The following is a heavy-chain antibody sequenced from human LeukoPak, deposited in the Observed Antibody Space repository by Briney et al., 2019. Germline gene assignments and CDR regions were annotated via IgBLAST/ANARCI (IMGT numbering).Heavy chain of an antibody. D-gene: IGHD2-2*01. V-gene: IGHV5-51*01. J-gene: IGHJ5*02. CDR1: GYSFTKYW. Sequence: GESLKISCKGSGYSFTKYWISWVRQMPGKGLEWMGIIYPGDSDTRYSPSFQGQVTISADKSISTAYLQWSSLKASDTAMYYCARHLSEYQLPYNWFDPWGQGTLVTVSS. CDR2: IYPGDSDT. CDR3: ARHLSEYQLPYNWFDP.